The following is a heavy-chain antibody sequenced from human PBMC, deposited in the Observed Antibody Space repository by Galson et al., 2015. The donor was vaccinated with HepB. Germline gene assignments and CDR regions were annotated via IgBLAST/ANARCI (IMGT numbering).Heavy chain of an antibody. J-gene: IGHJ3*02. Sequence: PALVKPTQTLTLTCTFSGFSLSTSGVGVGWIRQPPGRALEWLGLIYWNDDRRYNPSVKTRLTITEDTSKNRVVLTMTNMDPVDTATYYCAHRYCGAGSCYNAFNIWGQGTMVTVSS. D-gene: IGHD2-15*01. CDR2: IYWNDDR. V-gene: IGHV2-5*01. CDR3: AHRYCGAGSCYNAFNI. CDR1: GFSLSTSGVG.